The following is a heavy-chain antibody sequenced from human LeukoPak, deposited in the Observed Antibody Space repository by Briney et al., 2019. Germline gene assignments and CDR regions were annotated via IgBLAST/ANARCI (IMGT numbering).Heavy chain of an antibody. CDR2: INWNGAST. Sequence: GGSLRLSWAASGFTFDDYDMSWVRQVPGKGLEWVSAINWNGASTGYADSVKGRFTISRDNAKNSLYLQMNSLSAEDTALYFCARDVEYSNIYFYYYIDVWGKGTTVTVSS. CDR1: GFTFDDYD. V-gene: IGHV3-20*04. D-gene: IGHD6-6*01. CDR3: ARDVEYSNIYFYYYIDV. J-gene: IGHJ6*03.